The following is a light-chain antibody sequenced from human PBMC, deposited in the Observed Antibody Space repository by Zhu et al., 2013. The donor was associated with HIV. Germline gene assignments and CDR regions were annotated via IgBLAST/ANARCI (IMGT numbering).Light chain of an antibody. CDR2: EDD. V-gene: IGLV2-14*02. Sequence: QSALTQPASVSGSPGQSISISCTIAGSDAGRYDFVSWYSWYQQHPGMAPRLIFYEDDERPSGASNRFSGSKSGNTASLTVSGLQAEDEADYYCCSYTSSSTLVVFGGGTKLTVL. CDR3: CSYTSSSTLVV. J-gene: IGLJ2*01. CDR1: GSDAGRYDF.